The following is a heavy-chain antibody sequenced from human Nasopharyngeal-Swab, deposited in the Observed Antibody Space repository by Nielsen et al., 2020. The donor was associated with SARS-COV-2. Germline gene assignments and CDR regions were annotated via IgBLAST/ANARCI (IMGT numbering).Heavy chain of an antibody. J-gene: IGHJ4*02. CDR2: IHRGGTT. V-gene: IGHV4-4*02. CDR3: ANVRVASAGTFDF. Sequence: WIRQPPGKGPEWIGEIHRGGTTNYNTPLESRVTISLDKSKNQFSLRLNSVTAADTAVYYCANVRVASAGTFDFWGLGTLVTVSS. D-gene: IGHD6-13*01.